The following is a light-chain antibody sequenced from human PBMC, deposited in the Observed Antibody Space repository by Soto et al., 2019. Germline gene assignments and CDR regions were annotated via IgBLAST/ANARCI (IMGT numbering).Light chain of an antibody. CDR1: SSNIGSNT. CDR3: SAYTSIKEV. V-gene: IGLV1-44*01. J-gene: IGLJ2*01. Sequence: QSVLTQPPSASGTPGQTVTISCSGSSSNIGSNTVSWYQQLPGAAPTLLIYNDNERPSGVPDRFSGSKSGTSASLAISGLQSEDEADYYCSAYTSIKEVFGGGTKLTVL. CDR2: NDN.